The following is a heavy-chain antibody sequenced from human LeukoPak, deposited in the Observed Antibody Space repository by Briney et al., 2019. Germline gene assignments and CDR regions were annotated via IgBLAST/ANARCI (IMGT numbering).Heavy chain of an antibody. CDR1: GFTFSSYE. J-gene: IGHJ4*02. D-gene: IGHD3-22*01. CDR2: ISGSGGST. V-gene: IGHV3-23*01. CDR3: AKENDSSGYYAYYFDY. Sequence: GGSLRLSCAASGFTFSSYEMNWVRQAPGKGLEWVSAISGSGGSTYYADSVKGRFTISRDNSKNTLYLQMNSLRAEDTAVYYCAKENDSSGYYAYYFDYWGQGTLVTVSS.